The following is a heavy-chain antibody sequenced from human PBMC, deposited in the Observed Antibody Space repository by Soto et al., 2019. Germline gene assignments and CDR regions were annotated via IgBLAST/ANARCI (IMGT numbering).Heavy chain of an antibody. V-gene: IGHV4-59*01. J-gene: IGHJ4*02. D-gene: IGHD6-19*01. CDR3: ARTLVSSAWYFDY. Sequence: SETLSLTCTVSGGSISSYYWSWIRQPPGKGLEWIAYIYYSGSTNYNPSLKSRVTISVDTSKNQFSLKLNSVTAADTAVYYCARTLVSSAWYFDYWGQGTLVTVSS. CDR2: IYYSGST. CDR1: GGSISSYY.